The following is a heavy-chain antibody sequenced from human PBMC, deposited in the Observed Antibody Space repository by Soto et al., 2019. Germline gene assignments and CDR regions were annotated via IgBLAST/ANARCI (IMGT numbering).Heavy chain of an antibody. V-gene: IGHV1-69*12. CDR2: IIPIFGTA. Sequence: QVQLVQSGAEVKKPGSSVKVSCKASGGTFSSYAISWVRQAPGQGLEWMGGIIPIFGTADYAQKFQGRAPITADESTSTAYTELSSLRSEDTAVYYCASHYDSSGYYYRGLDYWGQGTLVTVSS. J-gene: IGHJ4*02. CDR3: ASHYDSSGYYYRGLDY. D-gene: IGHD3-22*01. CDR1: GGTFSSYA.